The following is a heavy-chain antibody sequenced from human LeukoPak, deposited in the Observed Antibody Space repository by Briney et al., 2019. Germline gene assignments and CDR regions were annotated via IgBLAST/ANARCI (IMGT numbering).Heavy chain of an antibody. CDR3: ARERSGSEIFARSLDI. Sequence: GSLSLSCEASGFSFSTYNMNWVRQPPGKGLEWIGEIFYSGSTNYNPSLKSRIIISVDKSKNQFSLKLSSVTAADTAVYYCARERSGSEIFARSLDIWGQGTMVTVSS. V-gene: IGHV4-4*02. CDR1: GFSFSTYNM. D-gene: IGHD3-3*01. CDR2: IFYSGST. J-gene: IGHJ3*02.